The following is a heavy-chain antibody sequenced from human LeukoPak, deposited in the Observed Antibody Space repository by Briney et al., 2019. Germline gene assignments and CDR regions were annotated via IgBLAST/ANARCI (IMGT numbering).Heavy chain of an antibody. CDR1: GGTFSSYA. CDR3: AREGFGEGAFDI. D-gene: IGHD3-10*01. V-gene: IGHV1-69*13. CDR2: IIPIFGTA. J-gene: IGHJ3*02. Sequence: ASVKVSCKASGGTFSSYAISWVRQAPGQGLEWMGGIIPIFGTANYAQKFQGRVTITADESTSTAYMELSSLRSEDTAVYYCAREGFGEGAFDIWGQGTMVTVSS.